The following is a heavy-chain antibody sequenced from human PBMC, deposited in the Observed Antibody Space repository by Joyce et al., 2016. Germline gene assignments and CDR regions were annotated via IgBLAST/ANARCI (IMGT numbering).Heavy chain of an antibody. V-gene: IGHV5-10-1*03. Sequence: EVQLVQPGAEVKKPGESLKISCKGYGYTFTNYWISWVRQMPGKGRELLGRIGTRDTYTNYSPSLQGHVTISVDKSISTAYLQWRSLNASNTAKFYCARLYSRYPDGFDLWGQGTVVTVSS. CDR2: IGTRDTYT. D-gene: IGHD3-22*01. CDR1: GYTFTNYW. CDR3: ARLYSRYPDGFDL. J-gene: IGHJ3*01.